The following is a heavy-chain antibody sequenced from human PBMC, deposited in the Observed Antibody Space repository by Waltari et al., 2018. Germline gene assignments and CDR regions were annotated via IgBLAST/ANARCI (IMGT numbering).Heavy chain of an antibody. D-gene: IGHD4-17*01. CDR3: ARITTVTTSAFDI. V-gene: IGHV4-34*01. Sequence: QVQLQQWGAGLLKPSETLSLTCAVYGGSFSGYYWSWLRQPPGEGLEWIGEINHSGSTTYNPSLKSRVTISVYTTKNQFSLRLSFVTAADTAVYYCARITTVTTSAFDIWGQGTMVTVSS. CDR2: INHSGST. CDR1: GGSFSGYY. J-gene: IGHJ3*02.